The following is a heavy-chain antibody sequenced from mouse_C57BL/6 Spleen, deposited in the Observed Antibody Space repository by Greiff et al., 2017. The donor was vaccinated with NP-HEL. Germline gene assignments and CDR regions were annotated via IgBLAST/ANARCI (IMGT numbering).Heavy chain of an antibody. Sequence: VKLQESGPGLVAPSQSLSITCTVSGFSLTSYGVHWVRQPPGKGLEWLVVIWSDGSTTYNSALKSRLSISKDNSKSQVFLKMNRLRTDETAMYHVARHLDSSGYVKAMDYWGQGTSVTVSS. CDR3: ARHLDSSGYVKAMDY. V-gene: IGHV2-6-1*01. D-gene: IGHD3-2*02. CDR1: GFSLTSYG. CDR2: IWSDGST. J-gene: IGHJ4*01.